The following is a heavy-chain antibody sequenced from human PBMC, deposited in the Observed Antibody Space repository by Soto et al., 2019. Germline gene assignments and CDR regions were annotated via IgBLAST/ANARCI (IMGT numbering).Heavy chain of an antibody. D-gene: IGHD2-15*01. J-gene: IGHJ4*02. Sequence: GSLRLSCAASGFAFDSFAFYWVRQAPGKGLECVAGISIGFGAYHIDSVKGRFTISRDNAKNSLYLQMNSLRAEDTAVYYCARDLGYCSGGSCYGAYYFDYWGQGTLVTVSS. CDR3: ARDLGYCSGGSCYGAYYFDY. V-gene: IGHV3-23*01. CDR2: ISIGFGA. CDR1: GFAFDSFA.